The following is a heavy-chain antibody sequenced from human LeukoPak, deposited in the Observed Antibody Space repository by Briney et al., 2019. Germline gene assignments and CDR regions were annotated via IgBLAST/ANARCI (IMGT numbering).Heavy chain of an antibody. V-gene: IGHV1-2*02. CDR3: ARTDGRNWNGLQY. J-gene: IGHJ4*02. CDR2: INPNSGGT. D-gene: IGHD1-1*01. CDR1: GYTFTGYY. Sequence: ASVKVSCKASGYTFTGYYMHWVRQAPGQGLEWMGWINPNSGGTNYAQKFQGRVTMTRDTSISTAYMELSRLRSDDTAVYYCARTDGRNWNGLQYWGQGTLVTVSS.